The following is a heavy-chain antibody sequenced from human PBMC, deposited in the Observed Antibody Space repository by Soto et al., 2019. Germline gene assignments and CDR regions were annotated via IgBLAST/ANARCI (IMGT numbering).Heavy chain of an antibody. CDR2: ISYDGSNK. CDR3: ARDGWDRNRVNY. V-gene: IGHV3-30-3*01. J-gene: IGHJ4*02. Sequence: QVQLVESGGGVVQPGRSLRLSCAASGFTFSSYAMHWVRQAPGKGLEWVAVISYDGSNKYYADSVKGRFTISRDNSKNTLYLQMNSLRAEDTAVYYCARDGWDRNRVNYWGQGTLVTVSS. CDR1: GFTFSSYA. D-gene: IGHD1-1*01.